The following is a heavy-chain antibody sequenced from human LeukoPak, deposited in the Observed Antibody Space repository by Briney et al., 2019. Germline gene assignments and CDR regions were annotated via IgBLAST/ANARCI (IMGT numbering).Heavy chain of an antibody. CDR3: ARGGGYSGYESSFPFDN. D-gene: IGHD5-12*01. CDR2: ISISSSYT. CDR1: GFTFSDHY. Sequence: KPGGSLRLSCAASGFTFSDHYMSWIRQAPGKGLEWVSYISISSSYTNYADSVKGRFTISRDNAKNSLYLQMNSLRAEDTAVYYCARGGGYSGYESSFPFDNWGQGTLVTVSS. V-gene: IGHV3-11*05. J-gene: IGHJ4*02.